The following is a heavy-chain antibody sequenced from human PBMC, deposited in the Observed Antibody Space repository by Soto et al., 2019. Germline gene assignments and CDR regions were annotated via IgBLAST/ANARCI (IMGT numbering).Heavy chain of an antibody. CDR2: IIPIFGTA. Sequence: GASVKVSCKXSGGTFSSCAISWVRQAPGQGLEWMGGIIPIFGTANYAQKFQGRVTITADESTSTAYMELSSLRSEDTAVYYCASSSGSKKALDYWGQGTLVTVSS. CDR1: GGTFSSCA. V-gene: IGHV1-69*13. D-gene: IGHD3-22*01. J-gene: IGHJ4*02. CDR3: ASSSGSKKALDY.